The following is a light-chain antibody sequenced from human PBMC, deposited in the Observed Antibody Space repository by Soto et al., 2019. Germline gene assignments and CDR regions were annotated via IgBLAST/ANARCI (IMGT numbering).Light chain of an antibody. CDR1: FNYIGAHNY. CDR3: SSYTRTTTLDV. J-gene: IGLJ1*01. CDR2: EVT. V-gene: IGLV2-14*01. Sequence: QSVLTQPASVSGSPGQSITISCSGTFNYIGAHNYVSWYQHHPGKAPKRLIYEVTKRPSGVSNRFSGSKSGNTASLTISGLQAEDEADYYCSSYTRTTTLDVLGTGTKLTVL.